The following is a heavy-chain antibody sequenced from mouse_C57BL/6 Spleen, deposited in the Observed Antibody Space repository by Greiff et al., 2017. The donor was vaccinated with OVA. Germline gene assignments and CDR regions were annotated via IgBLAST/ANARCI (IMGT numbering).Heavy chain of an antibody. CDR1: GYSFTSGYY. CDR3: ARDHVRGNYYLDY. V-gene: IGHV3-6*01. D-gene: IGHD2-14*01. Sequence: VQLKESGPGLVKPSPSLSLTCSVTGYSFTSGYYWNWIRQFPGNKLEWMGYISYDGSNNYNPSLKNRISITRDTSKNQFFLKLNSVTTEDTATYYCARDHVRGNYYLDYWGQGTTLTVSS. CDR2: ISYDGSN. J-gene: IGHJ2*01.